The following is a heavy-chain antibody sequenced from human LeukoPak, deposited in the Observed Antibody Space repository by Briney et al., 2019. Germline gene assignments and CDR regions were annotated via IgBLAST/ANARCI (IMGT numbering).Heavy chain of an antibody. Sequence: GASVKVSCKASGGTFSSYAISWVRQAPGKGLEWVAVISYDGSNKYYADFVKGRFTISRDNSKNTLYLQMNSLSPEGTAVYYCAREFPVTTGDWYLDFWGPGTLVTVSS. CDR2: ISYDGSNK. V-gene: IGHV3-30-3*01. D-gene: IGHD4-17*01. J-gene: IGHJ2*01. CDR1: GGTFSSYA. CDR3: AREFPVTTGDWYLDF.